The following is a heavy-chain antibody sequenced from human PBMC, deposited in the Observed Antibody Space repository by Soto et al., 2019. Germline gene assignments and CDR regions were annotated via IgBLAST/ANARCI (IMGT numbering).Heavy chain of an antibody. V-gene: IGHV3-33*01. J-gene: IGHJ5*02. CDR1: GFTFSSYG. Sequence: PGGSLRLSCAASGFTFSSYGMHWVRQAPGKGLEWVAVIWYDGSNKYYADSVKGRFTIFRDNSKNTLYLQMNSLRAEDTAVYYCARDSNYDFWSGFGWFDPWGQGTLVTVSS. CDR3: ARDSNYDFWSGFGWFDP. D-gene: IGHD3-3*01. CDR2: IWYDGSNK.